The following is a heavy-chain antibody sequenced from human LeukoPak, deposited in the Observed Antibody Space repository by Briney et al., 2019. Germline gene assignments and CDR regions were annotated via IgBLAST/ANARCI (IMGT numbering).Heavy chain of an antibody. CDR1: GGTFSSYA. Sequence: ASVKVSCKASGGTFSSYAISWVRQAPGQGLEWMGGIIPIFGTANYAQKFQGRVTITADKSTSTAYMELSSLRSEDTAVYNCARSSIIAAAGPYYFDYWGQGTLVTVSS. V-gene: IGHV1-69*06. J-gene: IGHJ4*02. D-gene: IGHD6-13*01. CDR3: ARSSIIAAAGPYYFDY. CDR2: IIPIFGTA.